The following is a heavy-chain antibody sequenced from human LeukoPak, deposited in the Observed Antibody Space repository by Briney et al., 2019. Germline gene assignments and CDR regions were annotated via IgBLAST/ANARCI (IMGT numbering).Heavy chain of an antibody. CDR1: GGSISSYY. Sequence: SETLSLTCTVSGGSISSYYWSWIRQPPGKGPEWIGYIYYSGSTNYNPSLKSRVTISVDTSKNQFSLKLSSVTAADTAVYYCARDHSWGLGAFDIWGQGTMVTVSS. D-gene: IGHD3-16*01. V-gene: IGHV4-59*01. CDR3: ARDHSWGLGAFDI. J-gene: IGHJ3*02. CDR2: IYYSGST.